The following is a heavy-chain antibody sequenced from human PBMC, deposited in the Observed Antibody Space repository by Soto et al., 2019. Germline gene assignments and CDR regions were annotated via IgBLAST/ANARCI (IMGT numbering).Heavy chain of an antibody. Sequence: SETLSLTCTVSGGSISSSSYYWGWIRQPPGKGLEWIGNIYYSGSTYYNPSLKSRVTISVDTSKNQFSLKLSSVTAAGTAVYHCARVVGYCSGGSCYSSSHFDYWGRGPLVT. CDR2: IYYSGST. CDR3: ARVVGYCSGGSCYSSSHFDY. D-gene: IGHD2-15*01. CDR1: GGSISSSSYY. J-gene: IGHJ4*02. V-gene: IGHV4-39*01.